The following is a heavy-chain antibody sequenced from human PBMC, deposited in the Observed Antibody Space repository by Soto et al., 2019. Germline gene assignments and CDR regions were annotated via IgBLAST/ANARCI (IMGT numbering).Heavy chain of an antibody. Sequence: QLQLQESGPGLVKPSETLSLTCTVSGGSISSSSYYWGWIRQPPGKGLEWIGSIYYSGSTYYNPSLKSRVTISVDTSKNQFSLKLSSVTAADTAVYYCARTYYYDSSGYFAEYFQHWGQGTLVTVSS. D-gene: IGHD3-22*01. V-gene: IGHV4-39*01. CDR2: IYYSGST. J-gene: IGHJ1*01. CDR1: GGSISSSSYY. CDR3: ARTYYYDSSGYFAEYFQH.